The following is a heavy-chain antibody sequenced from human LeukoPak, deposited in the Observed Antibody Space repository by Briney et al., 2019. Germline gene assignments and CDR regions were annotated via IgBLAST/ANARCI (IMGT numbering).Heavy chain of an antibody. CDR2: ISSSSSYI. D-gene: IGHD1-26*01. CDR3: ARELSGIVGATTGFDY. Sequence: GGSLRLSCAASGFTFDDYGMSWVRQAPGKGLEWVSSISSSSSYIYYADSVKGRFTISRDNAKNSLYLQMNSLRAEDTAVYYCARELSGIVGATTGFDYWGQGTLVTVSS. V-gene: IGHV3-21*01. J-gene: IGHJ4*02. CDR1: GFTFDDYG.